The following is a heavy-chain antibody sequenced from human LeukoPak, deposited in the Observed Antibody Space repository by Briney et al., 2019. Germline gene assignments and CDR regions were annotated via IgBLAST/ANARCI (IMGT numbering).Heavy chain of an antibody. CDR2: ISGSGGST. J-gene: IGHJ3*02. CDR1: GFTFSDYY. V-gene: IGHV3-23*01. Sequence: GGSLRLSCAASGFTFSDYYMSWIRQAPGKGLEWVSAISGSGGSTYYADSVKGRFTISRDNSKNTLYLQMNSLRAGDTAVYYCAKDHLETAYDAFDIWGQGTMVTVSS. CDR3: AKDHLETAYDAFDI. D-gene: IGHD5-18*01.